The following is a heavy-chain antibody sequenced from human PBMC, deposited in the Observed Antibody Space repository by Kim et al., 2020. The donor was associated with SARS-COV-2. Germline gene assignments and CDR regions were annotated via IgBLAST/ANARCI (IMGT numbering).Heavy chain of an antibody. Sequence: STNYNPSLKSRVTISVDTSKNQFSLKLSSVTAADTAVYYCASYYGDFFDYWGQGTLVTVSS. V-gene: IGHV4-59*01. J-gene: IGHJ4*02. CDR2: ST. D-gene: IGHD4-17*01. CDR3: ASYYGDFFDY.